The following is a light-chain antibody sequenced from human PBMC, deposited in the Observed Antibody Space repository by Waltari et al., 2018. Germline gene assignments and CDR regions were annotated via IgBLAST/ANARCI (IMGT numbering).Light chain of an antibody. V-gene: IGKV1-9*01. CDR3: QQFKNYPNT. CDR1: QGIGTF. CDR2: AAS. J-gene: IGKJ2*01. Sequence: DTQLTQSPSFLSASLGERVTITCRASQGIGTFLAWYQQKPGKAPNLLIFAASTLQSGVPSRFSGSGSGTEFTLTISSLQPEDFATYYCQQFKNYPNTFGQGTKLVIK.